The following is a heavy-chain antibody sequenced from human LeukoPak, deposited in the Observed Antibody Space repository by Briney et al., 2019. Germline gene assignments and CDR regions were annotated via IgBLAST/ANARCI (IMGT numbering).Heavy chain of an antibody. CDR1: GYTFTSYD. Sequence: GASVKVSCKASGYTFTSYDINWVRQATGQGLEWMGWMNPNSGNTGYAQKFQGRVTIARNTSISTAYMELSSLRSEDTAVYYCASARRGWFGESNPFDYWGQGTLATVSS. CDR2: MNPNSGNT. V-gene: IGHV1-8*03. D-gene: IGHD3-10*01. J-gene: IGHJ4*02. CDR3: ASARRGWFGESNPFDY.